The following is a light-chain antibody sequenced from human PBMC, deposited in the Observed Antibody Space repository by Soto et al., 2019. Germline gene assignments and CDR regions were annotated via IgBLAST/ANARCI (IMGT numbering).Light chain of an antibody. Sequence: QSVLTQPPSASGTPGQRVTISCSGSSSNIGSNYVYWYQQLPGTAPKHLIYRNNHRPSGVPDRFSGSKSGTSASLDISGLRSEDEADYYCAAWDDSLSRVFGGGTKLTVL. J-gene: IGLJ3*02. CDR1: SSNIGSNY. CDR2: RNN. V-gene: IGLV1-47*01. CDR3: AAWDDSLSRV.